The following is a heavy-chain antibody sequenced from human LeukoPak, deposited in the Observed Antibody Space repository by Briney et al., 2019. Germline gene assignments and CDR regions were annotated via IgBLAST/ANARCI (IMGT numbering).Heavy chain of an antibody. V-gene: IGHV2-5*01. CDR1: GFSLNTPGMG. CDR3: AHNKGEKATYDFWSGSYYYYYYMDV. D-gene: IGHD3-3*01. J-gene: IGHJ6*03. Sequence: SGPTLVNPTQTLTLTCTFSGFSLNTPGMGVAWIRQSPGKALQWLALIYWNDETRYSPSLNNRLTITKDTSENQVVLTMTNMDPVDTATYYCAHNKGEKATYDFWSGSYYYYYYMDVWGKGTTVTVSS. CDR2: IYWNDET.